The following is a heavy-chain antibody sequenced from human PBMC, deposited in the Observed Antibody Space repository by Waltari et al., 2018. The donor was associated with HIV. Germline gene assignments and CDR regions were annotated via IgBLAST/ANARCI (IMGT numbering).Heavy chain of an antibody. Sequence: DVQLPESGGVVVQPGGSLRLSCTASGFNFGDYAMLWVRQAPGKGLEWVSLISWNGVSSDYAGSVKGRFTIARDNSKKSLYLEMTSLRLEDTALYYCAKDLNRLTVAGAAVDYWGQGTLVNVSS. D-gene: IGHD4-17*01. CDR1: GFNFGDYA. V-gene: IGHV3-43D*03. J-gene: IGHJ4*02. CDR3: AKDLNRLTVAGAAVDY. CDR2: ISWNGVSS.